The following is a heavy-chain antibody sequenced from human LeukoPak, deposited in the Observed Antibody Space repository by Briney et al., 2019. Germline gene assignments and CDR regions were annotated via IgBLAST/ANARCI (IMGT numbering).Heavy chain of an antibody. V-gene: IGHV3-72*01. CDR2: IRNKADSYTT. J-gene: IGHJ4*02. CDR3: ARVLKRVYRGNAIDY. D-gene: IGHD5-12*01. Sequence: GGSLRLSCAASGFTFSDHYMDWVRQAPGKGPEWVGRIRNKADSYTTEYAAPVKGRFTISRDDSKNSLHLQMNSLKTEDTAVYYCARVLKRVYRGNAIDYWGQGTLVTVSS. CDR1: GFTFSDHY.